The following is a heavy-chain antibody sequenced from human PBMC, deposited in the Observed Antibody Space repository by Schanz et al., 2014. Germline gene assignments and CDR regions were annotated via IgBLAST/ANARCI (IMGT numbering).Heavy chain of an antibody. CDR3: ARDRDQWDGNYLDY. V-gene: IGHV1-18*04. CDR1: GYMFASYG. CDR2: ISGYNGNT. D-gene: IGHD1-26*01. Sequence: QVQLVQSGAEVKKPGASVKVSCKASGYMFASYGISWVRQAPGQGLEWMGWISGYNGNTKNAQKFQGRFTMTTDTSASTAYMELRSLRSDDTAVYYCARDRDQWDGNYLDYWGQGTLVTVSS. J-gene: IGHJ4*02.